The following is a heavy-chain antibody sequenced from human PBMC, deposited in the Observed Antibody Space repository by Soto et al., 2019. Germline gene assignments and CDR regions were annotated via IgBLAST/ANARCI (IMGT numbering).Heavy chain of an antibody. CDR2: INHSGST. CDR3: ARLPDYYSGSGRLSS. D-gene: IGHD3-10*01. V-gene: IGHV4-34*01. J-gene: IGHJ5*02. Sequence: QVQLQQWGAGLLKPSETLSLTCAVYGGSFSGYYWSWIRQPPGKGLEWIGEINHSGSTNYNPSLKSRVTISVDTSKNQFSLKLNSVTAADTAVYYCARLPDYYSGSGRLSSWGQGTLVTVSS. CDR1: GGSFSGYY.